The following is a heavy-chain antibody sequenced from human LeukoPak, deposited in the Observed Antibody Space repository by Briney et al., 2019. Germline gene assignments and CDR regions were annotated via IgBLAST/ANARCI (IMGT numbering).Heavy chain of an antibody. Sequence: GSLRLSCAASEFTISRYWMHWVRQAPGKGLVWVSNINNDGSITTYADSVKGRFTISRDNVKNTLFLQMSSLGAEDTALYYCARGWNTTPRSCFDIWGLGTKVTVSS. CDR1: EFTISRYW. D-gene: IGHD1/OR15-1a*01. CDR2: INNDGSIT. V-gene: IGHV3-74*01. CDR3: ARGWNTTPRSCFDI. J-gene: IGHJ3*02.